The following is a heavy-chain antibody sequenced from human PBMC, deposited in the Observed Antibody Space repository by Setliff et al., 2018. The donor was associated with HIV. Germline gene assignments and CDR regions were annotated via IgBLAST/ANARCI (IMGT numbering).Heavy chain of an antibody. CDR1: GFTFSSYS. CDR2: ISSSSSTK. CDR3: AGGSGSSKDY. J-gene: IGHJ4*02. Sequence: LRLSCAASGFTFSSYSMNWVRQAPGKGLEWVSYISSSSSTKYYADSVKGRFTISRDNAKNSLYLQMNSLRAEDTAVYYCAGGSGSSKDYWGQGTLVTVSS. V-gene: IGHV3-48*01. D-gene: IGHD1-26*01.